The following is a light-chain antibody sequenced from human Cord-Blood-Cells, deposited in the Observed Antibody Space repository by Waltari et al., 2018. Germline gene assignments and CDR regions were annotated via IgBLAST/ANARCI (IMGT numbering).Light chain of an antibody. CDR1: KLGVKY. J-gene: IGLJ2*01. V-gene: IGLV3-1*01. CDR3: QAWDSSTVV. CDR2: QDS. Sequence: SYELTQPPSVSVSPGQTASLTCSGAKLGVKYACWYQQKPGQSPVLVIYQDSKRPSGIPERFSGSNSGNTATLTISGTQAMDEADYYCQAWDSSTVVFGGGTKLTVL.